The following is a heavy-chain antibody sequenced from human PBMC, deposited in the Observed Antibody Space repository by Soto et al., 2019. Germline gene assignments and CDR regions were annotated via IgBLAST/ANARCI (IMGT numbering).Heavy chain of an antibody. Sequence: PSETLSLTCAVYGGSVSGYYWSWIRQPPGKGLEWIGEINHSGSTNYNPSLKSRVTISVDASKNQFSLQLNSVTPEDTAMYYCARLVGNSWLDHWGQGTLVTVSS. V-gene: IGHV4-34*01. CDR2: INHSGST. J-gene: IGHJ5*02. D-gene: IGHD6-6*01. CDR3: ARLVGNSWLDH. CDR1: GGSVSGYY.